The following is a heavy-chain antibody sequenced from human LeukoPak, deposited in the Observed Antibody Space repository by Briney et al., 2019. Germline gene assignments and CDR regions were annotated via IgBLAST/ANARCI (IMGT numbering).Heavy chain of an antibody. CDR1: GYTFTGYY. CDR3: ARGMGVTREYYYYYMDV. CDR2: INPNSGGT. V-gene: IGHV1-2*02. Sequence: ASVKVSCKASGYTFTGYYIHWVRQAPGQGLEWMGWINPNSGGTNYAQKFQGRVTMTRDTSISTAYMELSRLRSDDTAVYYCARGMGVTREYYYYYMDVWGKGTTVTVSS. J-gene: IGHJ6*03. D-gene: IGHD1-26*01.